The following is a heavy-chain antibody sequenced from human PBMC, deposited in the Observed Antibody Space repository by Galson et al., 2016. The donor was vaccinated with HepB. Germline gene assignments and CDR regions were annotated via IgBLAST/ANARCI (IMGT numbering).Heavy chain of an antibody. V-gene: IGHV1-18*01. J-gene: IGHJ4*02. CDR3: TRGPITVVRGVGGNDY. D-gene: IGHD3-10*01. Sequence: SVKVSCKASGYTFITYGINWVRQAPGQGLEWMGWISTYNGNTNYAQKFQGRVTMTTDTSTSTAYMDLRSLTSDDTAVYYCTRGPITVVRGVGGNDYWGQGTLVTVSS. CDR2: ISTYNGNT. CDR1: GYTFITYG.